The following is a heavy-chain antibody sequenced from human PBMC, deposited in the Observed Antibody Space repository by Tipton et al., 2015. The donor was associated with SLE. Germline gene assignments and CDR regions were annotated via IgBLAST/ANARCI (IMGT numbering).Heavy chain of an antibody. CDR2: IYYHART. V-gene: IGHV4-59*03. D-gene: IGHD4-11*01. CDR3: GATTYSDGDH. J-gene: IGHJ4*02. CDR1: IDSLRTYY. Sequence: LRLSCSVSIDSLRTYYWSWVRQPPGEGLEWIGNIYYHARTNYNPFPESRITISVDMSKNELSLKVTSVTTADTAVYHCGATTYSDGDHCGQGVLVTVSS.